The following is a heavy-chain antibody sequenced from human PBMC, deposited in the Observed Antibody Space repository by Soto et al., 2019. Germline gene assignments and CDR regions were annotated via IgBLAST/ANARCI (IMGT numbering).Heavy chain of an antibody. Sequence: QVQLQESGPGLVKPSQTLSLTCTVSGGSISSGAYYWSWIRQHPGKGLEWIGYIYYSGSTYYNPSLQSRGTRSVDTSKNQFSLKLSSVTAADTAVYYCAIYDSSGSRGFQHWGQGTLVTVSS. CDR1: GGSISSGAYY. J-gene: IGHJ1*01. D-gene: IGHD3-22*01. CDR2: IYYSGST. CDR3: AIYDSSGSRGFQH. V-gene: IGHV4-31*03.